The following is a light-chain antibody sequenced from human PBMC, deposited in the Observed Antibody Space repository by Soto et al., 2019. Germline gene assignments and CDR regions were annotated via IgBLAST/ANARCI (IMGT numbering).Light chain of an antibody. CDR2: AAS. J-gene: IGKJ1*01. CDR1: QSISSY. Sequence: DIQMTQSPSSLSASVGDRVTITCRASQSISSYLNWYQQKPGKAPKVLIYAASSLQSGIPSRFSGSGSGTDFTLTISSLQPEDFETYYCQQSYSIQWTFGQGTKVDIX. V-gene: IGKV1-39*01. CDR3: QQSYSIQWT.